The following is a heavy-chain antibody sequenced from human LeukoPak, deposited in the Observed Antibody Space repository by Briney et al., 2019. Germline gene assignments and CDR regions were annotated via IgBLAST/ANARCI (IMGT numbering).Heavy chain of an antibody. CDR2: ISYSWSP. V-gene: IGHV4-59*08. CDR3: ARVGHIVAAGTYDW. CDR1: GASISSYY. J-gene: IGHJ4*02. D-gene: IGHD6-13*01. Sequence: PSETLSLTCTVSGASISSYYWSWIRQPPGKGLEWIGYISYSWSPNYNPSLKSRVTISADTSKNQFSLNLSSVTAADTAVYYCARVGHIVAAGTYDWWGQGTLVTVSS.